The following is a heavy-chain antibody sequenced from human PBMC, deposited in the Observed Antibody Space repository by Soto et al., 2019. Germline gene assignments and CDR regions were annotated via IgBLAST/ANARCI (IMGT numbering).Heavy chain of an antibody. J-gene: IGHJ1*01. CDR2: ISYDGSNK. D-gene: IGHD3-16*02. V-gene: IGHV3-30*18. CDR1: GVTFSSYG. CDR3: AKDPLTFGGVIVDNRYFQH. Sequence: QVQLVESGGGVVQPGRSLRLSCAASGVTFSSYGMHWVRQAPGKGLEWVAVISYDGSNKYYADSVKGRFTISRDNSKNTLYLQMNSLRAEDTAVYYCAKDPLTFGGVIVDNRYFQHWGQGTLVTVSS.